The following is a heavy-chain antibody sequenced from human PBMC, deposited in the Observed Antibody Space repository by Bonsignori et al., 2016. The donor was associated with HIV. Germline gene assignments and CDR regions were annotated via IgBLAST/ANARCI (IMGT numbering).Heavy chain of an antibody. J-gene: IGHJ6*03. CDR2: IYYTGST. CDR3: ANTKERGHFGVVYYYMDV. V-gene: IGHV4-59*01. Sequence: WIRQPPGKGLEWIGYIYYTGSTNYNPSLKSRVTISVDTSKNQFSLKLSSVTAADTAVYYCANTKERGHFGVVYYYMDVWGKGTTVTVSS. D-gene: IGHD3-3*01.